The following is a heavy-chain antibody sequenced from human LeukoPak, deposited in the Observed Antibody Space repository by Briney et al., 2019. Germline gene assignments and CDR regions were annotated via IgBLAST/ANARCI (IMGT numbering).Heavy chain of an antibody. CDR3: SGQYSSSSVVDY. Sequence: GGSLRLSCAASGFSFSSYEMNWVRQAPGKGLEWVSYISSSGSIMYSADSVKGRSTISRDNAKNSLYLQMNSLRAEDTAIYYCSGQYSSSSVVDYWGQGTLVTVSS. D-gene: IGHD6-6*01. CDR2: ISSSGSIM. CDR1: GFSFSSYE. V-gene: IGHV3-48*03. J-gene: IGHJ4*02.